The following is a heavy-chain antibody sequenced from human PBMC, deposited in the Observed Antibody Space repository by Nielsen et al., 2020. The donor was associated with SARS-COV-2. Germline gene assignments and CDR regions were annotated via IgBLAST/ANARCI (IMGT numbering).Heavy chain of an antibody. Sequence: SETLSLTCAVYGGSFSGYYWSWIRQPPGKGLEWIGEINHSGSTNYNPSLKSRVTISVDTSKNQFSLKLSSVTAADTAVYYCARWGYDSSGSYYFDYWGQGTLVTASS. J-gene: IGHJ4*02. D-gene: IGHD3-22*01. V-gene: IGHV4-34*01. CDR2: INHSGST. CDR3: ARWGYDSSGSYYFDY. CDR1: GGSFSGYY.